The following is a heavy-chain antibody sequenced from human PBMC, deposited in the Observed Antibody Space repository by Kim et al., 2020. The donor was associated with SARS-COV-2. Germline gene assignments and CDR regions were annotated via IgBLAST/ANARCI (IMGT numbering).Heavy chain of an antibody. Sequence: GESLKISCKGSGYSFTSYWIGWVRQMPGKGLEWMGIIYPGDSDTRYSPSFQGQVTISADKSISTAYLQWSSLKASDTAMYYCARLGGYYGSGPNYYGMDVWGQGTTVTVSS. J-gene: IGHJ6*02. D-gene: IGHD3-10*01. CDR3: ARLGGYYGSGPNYYGMDV. CDR1: GYSFTSYW. CDR2: IYPGDSDT. V-gene: IGHV5-51*01.